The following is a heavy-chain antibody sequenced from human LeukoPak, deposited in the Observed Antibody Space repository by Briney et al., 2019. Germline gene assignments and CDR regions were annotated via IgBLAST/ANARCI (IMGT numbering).Heavy chain of an antibody. CDR3: ARDVMITFGGVIVMYYFDY. CDR2: IKQDGSEK. CDR1: GFTFSSYW. D-gene: IGHD3-16*02. V-gene: IGHV3-7*01. J-gene: IGHJ4*02. Sequence: PGGSLRLSCAASGFTFSSYWMSWVRQAPGKGLEWVANIKQDGSEKYYVDSVKGRFTISRDNAKNSLYLQMNSLRAEDTAVYYCARDVMITFGGVIVMYYFDYWGQGTLVTASS.